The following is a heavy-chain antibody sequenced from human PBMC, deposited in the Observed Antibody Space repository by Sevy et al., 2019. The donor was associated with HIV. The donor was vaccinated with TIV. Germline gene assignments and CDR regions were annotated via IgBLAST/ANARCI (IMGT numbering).Heavy chain of an antibody. CDR1: GYTFTSYY. D-gene: IGHD3-16*01. Sequence: ASVKVSCKASGYTFTSYYMHSVRQAPGQGLEWMGIINPSGGSTSYAQKFQGRVTMTRDTSTSTVYMELSSLRSEDTAVYYCARAQGGARDFDYWGQGTLVTVSS. CDR3: ARAQGGARDFDY. CDR2: INPSGGST. J-gene: IGHJ4*02. V-gene: IGHV1-46*01.